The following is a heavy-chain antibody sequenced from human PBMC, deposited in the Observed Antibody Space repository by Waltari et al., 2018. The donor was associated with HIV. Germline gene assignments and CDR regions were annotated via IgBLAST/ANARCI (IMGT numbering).Heavy chain of an antibody. D-gene: IGHD4-4*01. CDR3: AREDDGNSGYFQH. V-gene: IGHV4-61*03. Sequence: QVQLQESGPGLVTLSENLSLTCTVSVCSVSSGRSYWSWIRQPPGKGLEWICYIYYSGSTDYNPSLKSQVAISVDTSKNHFSLKLTSVTAADTAVYYCAREDDGNSGYFQHWGQGTLVTVSS. CDR2: IYYSGST. J-gene: IGHJ1*01. CDR1: VCSVSSGRSY.